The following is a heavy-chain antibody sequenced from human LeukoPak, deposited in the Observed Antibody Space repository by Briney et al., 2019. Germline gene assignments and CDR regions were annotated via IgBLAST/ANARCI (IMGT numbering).Heavy chain of an antibody. CDR1: GYTITGYY. CDR3: ARDLRSSWGNYYDSIF. D-gene: IGHD3-22*01. Sequence: ASVKASCKASGYTITGYYMHWVRQAPGQGLEWMGWINPNSGGTNYAQKFQGRVTMTRDTSISTAYMELSRLRSDDTAVYYCARDLRSSWGNYYDSIFWGQGTLVTVSS. J-gene: IGHJ4*02. V-gene: IGHV1-2*02. CDR2: INPNSGGT.